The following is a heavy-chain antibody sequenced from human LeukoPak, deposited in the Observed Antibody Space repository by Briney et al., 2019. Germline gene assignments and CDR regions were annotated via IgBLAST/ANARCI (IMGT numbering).Heavy chain of an antibody. CDR2: ISSSSSYT. CDR3: ARDYGSGSYDY. V-gene: IGHV3-21*01. D-gene: IGHD3-10*01. J-gene: IGHJ4*02. Sequence: GGSLRLSCAATGFTFSSYSLNWVRQAPGKGLEWVSSISSSSSYTYYADSVKGRFTISRDNAKNSLYLQMNSLRAEDTAVYYCARDYGSGSYDYWGQGTLVTVSS. CDR1: GFTFSSYS.